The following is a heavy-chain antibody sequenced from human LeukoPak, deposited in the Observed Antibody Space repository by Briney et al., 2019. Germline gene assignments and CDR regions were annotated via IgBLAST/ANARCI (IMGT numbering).Heavy chain of an antibody. D-gene: IGHD1-26*01. CDR3: AGAGLEWELDAFDI. CDR1: GYTFTSYG. J-gene: IGHJ3*02. CDR2: ISAYNGNT. V-gene: IGHV1-18*01. Sequence: GASVKVSCKSSGYTFTSYGISWVRQAPGQGLEWMGWISAYNGNTNYAQKLQGRVTMTTDTSTSTAYMELRSLRSDDTAVYYCAGAGLEWELDAFDIWGQGTMVTVSS.